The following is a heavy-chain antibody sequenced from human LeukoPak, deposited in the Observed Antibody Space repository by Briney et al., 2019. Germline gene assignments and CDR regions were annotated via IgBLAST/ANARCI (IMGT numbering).Heavy chain of an antibody. V-gene: IGHV3-9*03. CDR1: GFTFDDYA. Sequence: PGRSLRLSCAASGFTFDDYAMHWVRQAPGKDLEWVAGISWNSGSIGYAASVKGRFTISRDNAKNSLYLQMNSLRAEDMALYYCAKGYYDFWSDWDYMDVWGKGTTVTVSS. CDR2: ISWNSGSI. CDR3: AKGYYDFWSDWDYMDV. D-gene: IGHD3-3*01. J-gene: IGHJ6*03.